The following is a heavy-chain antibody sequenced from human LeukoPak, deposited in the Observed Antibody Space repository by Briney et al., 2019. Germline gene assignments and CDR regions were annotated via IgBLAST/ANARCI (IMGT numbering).Heavy chain of an antibody. CDR1: GGSISAYY. J-gene: IGHJ4*02. Sequence: PSETLSLTCTVSGGSISAYYWSWIRQPPGKGLEWIGYIYYSGSTNYNPSLKSRVTISVDTSKNQFSLKLSSVTAADTAVYYCARETISGVLTHTGYFDYWGQGTPVTVSS. CDR3: ARETISGVLTHTGYFDY. CDR2: IYYSGST. V-gene: IGHV4-59*12. D-gene: IGHD3-3*01.